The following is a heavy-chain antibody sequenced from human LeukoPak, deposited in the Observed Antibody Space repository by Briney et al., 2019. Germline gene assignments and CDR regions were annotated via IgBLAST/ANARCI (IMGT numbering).Heavy chain of an antibody. CDR3: AKGGRQLGY. CDR1: GFTFSSYG. Sequence: PGGSLRLSCAASGFTFSSYGMHWVRQAPGKGLEWVAVISYGGSNKYYADSVKGRFTISRDNSKNTLYLQMNSLRAEDTAVYYCAKGGRQLGYWGQGTLVTVSS. D-gene: IGHD6-6*01. V-gene: IGHV3-30*18. J-gene: IGHJ4*02. CDR2: ISYGGSNK.